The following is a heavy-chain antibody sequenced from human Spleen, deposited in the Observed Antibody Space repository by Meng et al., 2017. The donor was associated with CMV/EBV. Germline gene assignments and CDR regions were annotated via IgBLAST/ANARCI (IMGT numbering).Heavy chain of an antibody. Sequence: GESLKISCAASRFTFSDYYMSWIRQTPGKGLECVSYISTSGTTIYYADSVKGRFTISRDNAKSSLYLQMNSLRAEDTAVYYCTRDRGLSIAAVPTYIMDVWGQGTTVTVSS. J-gene: IGHJ6*02. CDR3: TRDRGLSIAAVPTYIMDV. CDR2: ISTSGTTI. V-gene: IGHV3-11*04. CDR1: RFTFSDYY. D-gene: IGHD6-13*01.